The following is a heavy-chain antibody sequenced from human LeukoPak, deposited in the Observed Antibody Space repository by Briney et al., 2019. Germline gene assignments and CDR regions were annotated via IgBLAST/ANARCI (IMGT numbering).Heavy chain of an antibody. CDR2: IYYSGST. CDR3: ARGVLWFGELLQYFDY. Sequence: SETLSLTCTVSGGSISSNSYYWGWIRQPPGKGLEWIGSIYYSGSTYYNPSLKSRVTISVDTSKNQFSLKLSSVTAADTAVYYCARGVLWFGELLQYFDYWGQGTLVTVSS. CDR1: GGSISSNSYY. V-gene: IGHV4-39*01. J-gene: IGHJ4*02. D-gene: IGHD3-10*01.